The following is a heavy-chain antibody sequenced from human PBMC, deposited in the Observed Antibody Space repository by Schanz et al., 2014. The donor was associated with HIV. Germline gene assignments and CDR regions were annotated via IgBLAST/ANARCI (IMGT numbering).Heavy chain of an antibody. CDR2: ISYDGSNK. J-gene: IGHJ6*02. Sequence: QVQLVESGGGVVQPGRSLRLSCAASGFTFSNYGMNWVRQAPGKGLEWVAVISYDGSNKYYGDSSKGRFTISRDNSKNTLYLQMNSLRAGDTAVYYCASTEFPYSSSSDYYYGMDVWGQGTTVTVSS. CDR1: GFTFSNYG. CDR3: ASTEFPYSSSSDYYYGMDV. D-gene: IGHD6-6*01. V-gene: IGHV3-30*03.